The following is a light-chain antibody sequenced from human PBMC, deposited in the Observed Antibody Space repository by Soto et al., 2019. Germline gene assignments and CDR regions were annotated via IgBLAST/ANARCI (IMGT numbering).Light chain of an antibody. Sequence: QSVLTQPHSASETPGQRVTISCSGSSSNIGSYTVNWYQQLPGTAPKLLIYGNNPRPSGVPDRFSGSKSDTSASLAISGLQSEDEADYYCAAWDDSLNGVVFGGGTKVTVL. J-gene: IGLJ2*01. CDR2: GNN. CDR1: SSNIGSYT. CDR3: AAWDDSLNGVV. V-gene: IGLV1-44*01.